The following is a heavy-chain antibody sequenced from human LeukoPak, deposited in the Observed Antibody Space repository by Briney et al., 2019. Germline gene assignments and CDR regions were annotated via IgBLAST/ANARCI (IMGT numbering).Heavy chain of an antibody. D-gene: IGHD6-19*01. J-gene: IGHJ6*02. CDR2: MNPNSGNT. V-gene: IGHV1-8*01. CDR3: ARAEDISIPFAGTNYGMDV. Sequence: GASVKVSCKASGYTFTSYDINWVRQATGQGLEWMGWMNPNSGNTGYAQKFQGRDTMTRNTSISTAYMELSSLRSEDTAVYYCARAEDISIPFAGTNYGMDVWGQGTTVTVSS. CDR1: GYTFTSYD.